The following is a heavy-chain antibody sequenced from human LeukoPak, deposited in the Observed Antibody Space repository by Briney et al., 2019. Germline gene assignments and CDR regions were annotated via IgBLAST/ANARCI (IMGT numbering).Heavy chain of an antibody. CDR1: GFSLSRNTVG. V-gene: IGHV2-5*01. CDR2: IYWNDNK. D-gene: IGHD3-10*01. J-gene: IGHJ1*01. Sequence: SGPTLVKPTRTLTLTCTFSGFSLSRNTVGVGWIRQPPGRALEWLASIYWNDNKRYRPSLRDRVTITKDTSKNQVVLTMTNMDPVDTATYYCAHRGVVREKYFLHWGQGTLVTVS. CDR3: AHRGVVREKYFLH.